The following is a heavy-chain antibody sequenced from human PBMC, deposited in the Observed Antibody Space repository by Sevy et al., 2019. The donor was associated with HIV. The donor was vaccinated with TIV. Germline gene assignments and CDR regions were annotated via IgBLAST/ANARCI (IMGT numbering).Heavy chain of an antibody. Sequence: GGSLRLSCAASGFTFSSYAMHWVRQAPGKGLEWVAVISHDGSNKYYADSVKGRFTISRDNSKNTLYLQMNSLRAEDTPVYYCARPHSRSSPNWFDPWGQGTLVTVSS. J-gene: IGHJ5*02. CDR1: GFTFSSYA. CDR3: ARPHSRSSPNWFDP. V-gene: IGHV3-30-3*01. CDR2: ISHDGSNK. D-gene: IGHD6-6*01.